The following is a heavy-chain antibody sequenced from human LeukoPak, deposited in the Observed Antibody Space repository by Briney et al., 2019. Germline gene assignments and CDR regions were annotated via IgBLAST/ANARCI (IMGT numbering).Heavy chain of an antibody. V-gene: IGHV3-21*04. CDR1: GFTFSSYS. Sequence: GGSLRLSCAASGFTFSSYSMNWVRQAPGKGLEWVSSISSSSSYIYYADSVKGRFTISRDNSKNTLYLQMNSLRAEDTAVYYCARDVIGLQESGSYSLPAFDIWGQGTMVTVSS. J-gene: IGHJ3*02. CDR3: ARDVIGLQESGSYSLPAFDI. D-gene: IGHD1-26*01. CDR2: ISSSSSYI.